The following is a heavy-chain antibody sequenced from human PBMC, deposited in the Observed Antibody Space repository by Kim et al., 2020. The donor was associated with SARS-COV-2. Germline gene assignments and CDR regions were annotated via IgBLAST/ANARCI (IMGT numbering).Heavy chain of an antibody. CDR3: ARDLYGYDILTGPYHICGY. J-gene: IGHJ4*02. CDR1: GYTFTSYY. CDR2: INPSGGST. Sequence: ASVKVSCKASGYTFTSYYMHWVRQAPGQGLEWMGIINPSGGSTSYAQKFQGRVTMTRDTSTSTVYMELSSLRSEDTAVYYCARDLYGYDILTGPYHICGYWGQGTLVTVSS. D-gene: IGHD3-9*01. V-gene: IGHV1-46*01.